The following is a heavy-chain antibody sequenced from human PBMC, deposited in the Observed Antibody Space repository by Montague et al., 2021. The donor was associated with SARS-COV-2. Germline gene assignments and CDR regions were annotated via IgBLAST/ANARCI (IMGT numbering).Heavy chain of an antibody. J-gene: IGHJ6*02. Sequence: SETLSLTCIVSGGSVSSGSYYWRWIRQPPGKGLEWIGYIYYSGSTNYNPSLPSPVTLSVDTSKNQFSLKLSSVTAADTAVYYCARDPWRITIFGVVTRYGMDVWGQGTTVTVSS. CDR1: GGSVSSGSYY. D-gene: IGHD3-3*01. V-gene: IGHV4-61*01. CDR3: ARDPWRITIFGVVTRYGMDV. CDR2: IYYSGST.